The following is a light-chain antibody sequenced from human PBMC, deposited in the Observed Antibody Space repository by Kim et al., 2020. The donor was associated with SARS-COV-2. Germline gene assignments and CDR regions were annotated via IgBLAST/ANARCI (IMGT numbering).Light chain of an antibody. J-gene: IGKJ4*01. V-gene: IGKV3-20*01. CDR3: QQYDSSPLT. Sequence: SPGERAILSGRASQTGSSNYCAWYQQKPGQAPRLHIYGASSRATGIPDRFSGNGSGTDFALTISRMEPEDFAVYYCQQYDSSPLTFGGGTKVDIK. CDR1: QTGSSNY. CDR2: GAS.